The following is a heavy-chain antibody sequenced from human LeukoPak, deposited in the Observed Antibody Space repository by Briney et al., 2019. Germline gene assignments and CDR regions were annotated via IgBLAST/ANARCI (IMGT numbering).Heavy chain of an antibody. D-gene: IGHD3-10*01. V-gene: IGHV1-2*02. CDR3: ARQGSGSYKLDY. Sequence: GASVKVSCKASGYTFTGYYLHWVRQAPGQGLEWMGWINPNSGGTKYAQKFQGRVTMTRDTSTSTVYMELSSLRSEDTAVYYCARQGSGSYKLDYWGQGALVTVSS. CDR1: GYTFTGYY. J-gene: IGHJ4*02. CDR2: INPNSGGT.